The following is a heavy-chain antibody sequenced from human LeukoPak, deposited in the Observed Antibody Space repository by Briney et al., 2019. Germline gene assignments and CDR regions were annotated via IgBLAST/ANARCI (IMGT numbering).Heavy chain of an antibody. CDR2: INPSGGST. J-gene: IGHJ4*02. CDR3: ARDPGGGYDSSGYSFDY. Sequence: ASVKVSRKASGYTFTSYYMHWVRQAPGQGLEWMGIINPSGGSTSYAQKFQGRVTMTRDTSTSTVYMELSSLRSEDTAVYYCARDPGGGYDSSGYSFDYWGQGTLVTVSS. V-gene: IGHV1-46*01. CDR1: GYTFTSYY. D-gene: IGHD3-22*01.